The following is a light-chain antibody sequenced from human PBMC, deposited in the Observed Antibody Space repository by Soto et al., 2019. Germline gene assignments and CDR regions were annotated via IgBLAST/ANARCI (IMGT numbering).Light chain of an antibody. V-gene: IGKV3-15*01. CDR3: QHYNNLPLT. CDR1: QSVRSD. J-gene: IGKJ4*01. CDR2: GAS. Sequence: EIVMTQSPATLSVSPGEGATLSCRASQSVRSDLAWYQHIPGLAPRLLIYGASTRATGIPVRFSGSGSGTEFTLSISSLQSEDSAIYYCQHYNNLPLTFGGGTKVDIK.